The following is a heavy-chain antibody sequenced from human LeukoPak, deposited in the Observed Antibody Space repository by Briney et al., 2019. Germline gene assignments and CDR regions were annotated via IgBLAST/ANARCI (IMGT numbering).Heavy chain of an antibody. CDR2: ISAYNGST. D-gene: IGHD3-22*01. Sequence: GASVKVSCKASGYTFTSYGISWVRQAPGQGLEWMGWISAYNGSTNYAQKLQGRVTMTTDTSTSTAYMELRSLRSDDTAVYYCARRTYYYDSSGYPNFDYWGQGTLVTVSS. CDR1: GYTFTSYG. J-gene: IGHJ4*02. V-gene: IGHV1-18*01. CDR3: ARRTYYYDSSGYPNFDY.